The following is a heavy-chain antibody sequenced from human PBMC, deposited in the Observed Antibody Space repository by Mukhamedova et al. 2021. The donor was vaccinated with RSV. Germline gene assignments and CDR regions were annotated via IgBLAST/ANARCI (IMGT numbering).Heavy chain of an antibody. CDR3: TRDAYDFWSGYYNGNVAYYMDV. Sequence: GFIRSKAYGGTTEYAASVKGRFTISRDDSKSIAYLQMNSLKTEDTAVYYCTRDAYDFWSGYYNGNVAYYMDVWGKGTTVTVSS. J-gene: IGHJ6*03. D-gene: IGHD3-3*01. V-gene: IGHV3-49*02. CDR2: IRSKAYGGTT.